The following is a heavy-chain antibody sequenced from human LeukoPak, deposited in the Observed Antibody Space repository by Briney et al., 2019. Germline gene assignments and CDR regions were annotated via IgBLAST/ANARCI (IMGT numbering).Heavy chain of an antibody. CDR3: ARGARDYGDYYYYYYYMDV. V-gene: IGHV3-11*04. CDR1: GFTFSDYY. J-gene: IGHJ6*03. Sequence: GGSLRLSCAASGFTFSDYYMSWIRQAPGKGPEWVSYISSSGSTIYYADSVKGRFTISRDNAKNSLYLQMNSLRAEDTAVYYCARGARDYGDYYYYYYYMDVWGKGTTVTVSS. D-gene: IGHD4-17*01. CDR2: ISSSGSTI.